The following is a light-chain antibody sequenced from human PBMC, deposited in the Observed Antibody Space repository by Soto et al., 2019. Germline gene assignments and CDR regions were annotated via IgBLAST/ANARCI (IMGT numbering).Light chain of an antibody. CDR1: ELGDKY. J-gene: IGLJ2*01. CDR3: QAWDSSTVV. CDR2: QDS. V-gene: IGLV3-1*01. Sequence: SYGLTQPPSVSVSPGQTASITCSGDELGDKYACWYQQKPGQSPVLVIYQDSKRPSGIPERFSGSNSGNTATLTISGTQAMDEADYYCQAWDSSTVVFGGGTKVTVL.